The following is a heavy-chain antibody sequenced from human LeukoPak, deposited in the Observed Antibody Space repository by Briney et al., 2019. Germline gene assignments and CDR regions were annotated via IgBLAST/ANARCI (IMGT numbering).Heavy chain of an antibody. D-gene: IGHD6-6*01. V-gene: IGHV3-11*01. CDR2: ISSSGSTI. CDR3: ASRYSSSSIYY. J-gene: IGHJ4*02. Sequence: GGSLRLSCAASGFTFSDYYMSWIRQAPGKGLEWVSYISSSGSTIYYADSVKGRFTISRDNAKNSLYLQMNSLGAEDTAVYYCASRYSSSSIYYWGQGTLVTVSS. CDR1: GFTFSDYY.